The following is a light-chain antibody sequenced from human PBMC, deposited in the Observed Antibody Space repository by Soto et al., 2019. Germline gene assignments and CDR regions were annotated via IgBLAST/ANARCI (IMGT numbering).Light chain of an antibody. V-gene: IGLV4-69*01. CDR1: RGHSSYA. CDR3: QTWGTGIVV. CDR2: LNSDGSH. Sequence: QPVLTQSPSASASLGASVKLTCTLSRGHSSYAIAWHQQQPEKGPRYLMKLNSDGSHGKGDGIPDRFSGSSSGAERYLYICSLQSEDGADYYCQTWGTGIVVFGGGTKLTVL. J-gene: IGLJ2*01.